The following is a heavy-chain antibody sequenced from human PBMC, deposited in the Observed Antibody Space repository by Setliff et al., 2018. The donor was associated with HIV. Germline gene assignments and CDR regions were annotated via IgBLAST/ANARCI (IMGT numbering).Heavy chain of an antibody. CDR1: GYNVTVSA. CDR3: ARDLPLPGIAVAASMGRDYYYSMDV. J-gene: IGHJ6*02. Sequence: ASVKVSCKASGYNVTVSAINWVRQAPGQALEWLGWISTKTGSPTYAQGLTGRFVFSLDTSVNTAYLQVSSLETEDTAVYYCARDLPLPGIAVAASMGRDYYYSMDVWGQGTTVTVSS. V-gene: IGHV7-4-1*02. D-gene: IGHD6-19*01. CDR2: ISTKTGSP.